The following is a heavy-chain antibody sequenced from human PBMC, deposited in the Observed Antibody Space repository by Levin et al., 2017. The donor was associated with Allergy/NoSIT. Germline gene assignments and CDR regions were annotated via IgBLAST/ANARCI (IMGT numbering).Heavy chain of an antibody. CDR3: VRGVWGTWDAFEI. V-gene: IGHV3-11*01. CDR2: ISSAGKTI. CDR1: GFNFRDYY. D-gene: IGHD3-16*01. J-gene: IGHJ3*02. Sequence: PGESLKISCEASGFNFRDYYMSWIRQSPGKGLEWISYISSAGKTIYSADSVKGRFFVSRDNARNSLYLQMDNLRVEDTALYYCVRGVWGTWDAFEIWGQGTMVTVSS.